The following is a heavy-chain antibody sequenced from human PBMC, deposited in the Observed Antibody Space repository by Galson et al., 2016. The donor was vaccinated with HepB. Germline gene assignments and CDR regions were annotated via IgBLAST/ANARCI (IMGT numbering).Heavy chain of an antibody. CDR1: GFTFSSYG. CDR3: ARDRYTLDY. V-gene: IGHV3-33*01. Sequence: SLRLSCAASGFTFSSYGMHWVRQAPGKGLEWVAILWYDGTHKYYADSVKGRFTVSRDNSKNTLYLQMNSLRAEDTAVYYCARDRYTLDYWGQGTLVTVSS. D-gene: IGHD2-2*02. CDR2: LWYDGTHK. J-gene: IGHJ4*02.